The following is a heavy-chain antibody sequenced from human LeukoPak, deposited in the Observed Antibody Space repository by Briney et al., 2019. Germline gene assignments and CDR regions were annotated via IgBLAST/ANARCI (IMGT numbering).Heavy chain of an antibody. V-gene: IGHV3-30*19. CDR2: ISNDGSTK. CDR3: ARGAPPLGMDV. CDR1: GFTFSAYD. Sequence: GGSLRLSCVTSGFTFSAYDMHWVRQAPGKGLEWVGDISNDGSTKYYADSAKCRFTVSRDNSKHTVYLQMNSLGAEDTAVYYGARGAPPLGMDVWGIGTTVTVSS. J-gene: IGHJ6*04.